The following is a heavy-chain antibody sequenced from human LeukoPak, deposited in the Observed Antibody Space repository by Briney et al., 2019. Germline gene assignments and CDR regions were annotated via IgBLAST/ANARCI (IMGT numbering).Heavy chain of an antibody. CDR2: ISNDGGKT. Sequence: GGSLRLSCAASGFTFSSYEMNWVRQAPGKGLEYVSAISNDGGKTYYADSVKDRFTISRDNSKNTLYLQMGSLRAEDMAVYYCARGRGGHYDYWGQGSLVTVSS. CDR3: ARGRGGHYDY. CDR1: GFTFSSYE. V-gene: IGHV3-64*02. J-gene: IGHJ4*02. D-gene: IGHD1-26*01.